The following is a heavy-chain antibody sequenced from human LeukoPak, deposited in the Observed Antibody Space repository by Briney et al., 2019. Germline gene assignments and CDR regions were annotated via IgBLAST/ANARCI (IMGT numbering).Heavy chain of an antibody. CDR1: GFTFSSYS. CDR2: ISSSGSTK. J-gene: IGHJ6*04. D-gene: IGHD2-15*01. V-gene: IGHV3-48*04. CDR3: ARAIFMDV. Sequence: GRSLRLSCAASGFTFSSYSMNWVRQAPGKGLEWVSYISSSGSTKYYADSVKGRFTISRDNAKNSVHLQMNSLRAEDTAVYYCARAIFMDVWGKGTTVTISS.